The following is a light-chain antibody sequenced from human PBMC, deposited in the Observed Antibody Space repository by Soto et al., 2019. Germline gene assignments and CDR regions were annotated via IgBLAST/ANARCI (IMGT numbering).Light chain of an antibody. V-gene: IGKV1-5*03. CDR1: QSISSW. CDR2: KAS. Sequence: DIQMTQSPSTLSASVGDRVTITCRASQSISSWLTWYQQKAWQAPKLLIYKASIVESGVPSRFSGSGSGTEFTLTISSLQPDDYADDYCQQYSYFATFGQGTRVEVK. J-gene: IGKJ1*01. CDR3: QQYSYFAT.